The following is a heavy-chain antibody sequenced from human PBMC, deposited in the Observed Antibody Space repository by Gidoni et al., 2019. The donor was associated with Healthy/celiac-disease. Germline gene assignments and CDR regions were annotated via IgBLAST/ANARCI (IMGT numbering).Heavy chain of an antibody. V-gene: IGHV4-59*08. CDR3: ARHYYGSGSYVDY. CDR2: IYYSGST. D-gene: IGHD3-10*01. CDR1: GGSISSYY. J-gene: IGHJ4*02. Sequence: QVQLQESGPGLVKPSETLSLTCTVSGGSISSYYWSWIRQPPGKGLEWIGYIYYSGSTNYNPSLKSRVTISVDTSKNQFSLKLSSVTAADTAVYYCARHYYGSGSYVDYWGQGTLVTVSS.